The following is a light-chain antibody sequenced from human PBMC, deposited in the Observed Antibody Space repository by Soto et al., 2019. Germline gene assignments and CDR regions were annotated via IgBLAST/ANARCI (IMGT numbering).Light chain of an antibody. J-gene: IGKJ1*01. Sequence: DIVMTQSPLSLPVTPGEPASISCRSSQSLLHSNGYNYWDWYLQKPVQSPQLLISLGSNRASGVTDRFSGSGSATDFTLKISRVDAEDVGVYYFMEALRTLWTFGQGTKVEIK. CDR1: QSLLHSNGYNY. CDR3: MEALRTLWT. CDR2: LGS. V-gene: IGKV2-28*01.